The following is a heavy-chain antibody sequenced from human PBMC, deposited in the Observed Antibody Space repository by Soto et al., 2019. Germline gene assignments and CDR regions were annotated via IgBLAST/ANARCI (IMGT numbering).Heavy chain of an antibody. CDR2: ISGSGGST. CDR3: AKRTTGWYFDL. CDR1: GFTFSSYA. V-gene: IGHV3-23*01. J-gene: IGHJ2*01. Sequence: EVQLLESGGGLVQPGGSLRLSCAASGFTFSSYAMNWVRHAPGKGLEWVSVISGSGGSTYYADSVKGRFTISRDNSKNTLYLQMNSLRAEVTAVYYCAKRTTGWYFDLWGRGTLVTVSS.